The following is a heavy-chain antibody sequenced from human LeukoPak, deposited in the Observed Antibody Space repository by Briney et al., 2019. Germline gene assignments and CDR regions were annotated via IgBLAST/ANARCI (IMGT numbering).Heavy chain of an antibody. J-gene: IGHJ4*02. Sequence: GASVKVSCKASGYTLTGHYIYWVRQAPGQGLDYMGWINPNSGGTNYAQKFQGRVTMTRDTSINTAYMELSSLKSDDTAVYYCARAGTSSSPLHFDYWGQGTLVTVSS. CDR3: ARAGTSSSPLHFDY. V-gene: IGHV1-2*02. D-gene: IGHD6-6*01. CDR1: GYTLTGHY. CDR2: INPNSGGT.